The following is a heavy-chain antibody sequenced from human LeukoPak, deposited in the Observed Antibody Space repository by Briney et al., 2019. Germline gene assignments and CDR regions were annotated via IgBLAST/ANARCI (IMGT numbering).Heavy chain of an antibody. Sequence: GGSLRLSCAASGFTFSSYSMNWVRQAPGKGLEWVSAISGSGGSTYYADSVKGRFTISRDNSKNTLYLQMNSLRAEDTAVYYCAKDLRGLVDYWGQGTLVTVSS. CDR3: AKDLRGLVDY. CDR2: ISGSGGST. V-gene: IGHV3-23*01. D-gene: IGHD3-10*01. CDR1: GFTFSSYS. J-gene: IGHJ4*02.